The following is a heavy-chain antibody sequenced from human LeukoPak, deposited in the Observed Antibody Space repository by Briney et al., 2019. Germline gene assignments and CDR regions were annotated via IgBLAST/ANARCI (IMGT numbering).Heavy chain of an antibody. Sequence: PGGSLRLSCAASGFTVSSYAMSWVRQAPGKGLEWVSAISGSGGSTYYADSVKGRFTISRDNSKNTLYLQMNSLRAEDTAVYYCANLPVVAARGYFQHWGQGTLVTVSS. CDR1: GFTVSSYA. V-gene: IGHV3-23*01. CDR2: ISGSGGST. J-gene: IGHJ1*01. D-gene: IGHD2-15*01. CDR3: ANLPVVAARGYFQH.